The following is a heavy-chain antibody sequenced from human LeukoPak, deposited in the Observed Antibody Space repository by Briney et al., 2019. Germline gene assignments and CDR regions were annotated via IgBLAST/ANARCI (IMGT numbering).Heavy chain of an antibody. CDR2: IKQDGSEK. J-gene: IGHJ4*02. CDR1: GFTFTKFW. Sequence: GESLKISCEASGFTFTKFWMSWVRQAPGKGLEWVANIKQDGSEKYYVASVKGRFTISRDDAKNSLYLQMNSLRVEDTAVYYCASTKWVGPFDYWGQGTLVTVSS. CDR3: ASTKWVGPFDY. V-gene: IGHV3-7*01. D-gene: IGHD2-8*01.